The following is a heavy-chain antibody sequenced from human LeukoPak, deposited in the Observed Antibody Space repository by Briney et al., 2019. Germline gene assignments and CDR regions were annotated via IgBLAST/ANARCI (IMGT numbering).Heavy chain of an antibody. CDR1: VYTFTSYS. J-gene: IGHJ4*02. CDR2: VSAYNGNT. V-gene: IGHV1-18*01. Sequence: ASVTVSCTASVYTFTSYSISWVRQAPGQGLEWMGWVSAYNGNTKYAQKFQGRVTMTTDTSTNTAYMELRSLRSDDTAVYYCARVDDFWTGIVDYWGQGTLVTVSS. D-gene: IGHD3/OR15-3a*01. CDR3: ARVDDFWTGIVDY.